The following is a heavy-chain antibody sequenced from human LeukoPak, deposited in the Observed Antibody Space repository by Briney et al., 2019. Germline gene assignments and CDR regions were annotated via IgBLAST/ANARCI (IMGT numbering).Heavy chain of an antibody. CDR1: GGSFSGYY. V-gene: IGHV4-34*01. CDR2: INHSGST. J-gene: IGHJ4*02. Sequence: SETLSLTCAVYGGSFSGYYWSWIRQPPGKGLEWIGEINHSGSTNYNPSLKSRVTISVDTSKNQFSLKLSSVTAADTAVYYCARGRRGRRYSSSCPTKRPLYYFDYWGQGTLVTVSS. CDR3: ARGRRGRRYSSSCPTKRPLYYFDY. D-gene: IGHD6-13*01.